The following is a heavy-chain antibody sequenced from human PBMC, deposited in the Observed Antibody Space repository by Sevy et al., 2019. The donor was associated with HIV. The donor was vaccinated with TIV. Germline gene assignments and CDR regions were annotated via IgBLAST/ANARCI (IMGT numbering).Heavy chain of an antibody. CDR3: ARRSIRSLNNWFDP. CDR2: IYPGDSDT. J-gene: IGHJ5*02. CDR1: GYSFSDYW. V-gene: IGHV5-51*01. Sequence: GESLKISCKGSGYSFSDYWIGWVRQMPGKGLEWVGNIYPGDSDTTYSPSFQGQVTISVDKSISTAYLQWNSLKATDTAIYYCARRSIRSLNNWFDPWGQGTLVTVSS.